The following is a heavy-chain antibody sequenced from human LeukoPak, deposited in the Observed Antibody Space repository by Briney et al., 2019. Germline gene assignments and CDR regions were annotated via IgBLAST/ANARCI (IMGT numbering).Heavy chain of an antibody. D-gene: IGHD3-10*01. V-gene: IGHV3-23*01. CDR2: ISGNGATT. CDR3: AKWKYGSDFGYFDY. CDR1: GFTFSSFA. J-gene: IGHJ4*02. Sequence: GGSLRLSRAASGFTFSSFAMSWVRQVPGKGLEWVSGISGNGATTHHADSVKGRFTISRDNSKNTLYLQMNSLRAEDTAVYYCAKWKYGSDFGYFDYWGQGTLVTVSS.